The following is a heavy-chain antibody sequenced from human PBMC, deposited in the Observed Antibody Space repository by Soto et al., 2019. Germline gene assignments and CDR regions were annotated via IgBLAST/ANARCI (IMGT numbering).Heavy chain of an antibody. J-gene: IGHJ3*01. D-gene: IGHD2-15*01. CDR1: GFFISSGNY. CDR2: IFHGGNT. CDR3: ARARWYDAFDV. V-gene: IGHV4-38-2*01. Sequence: PSDTLSLTCAVSGFFISSGNYWGWIRKPPGKGLEWIGSIFHGGNTYYNPSLKSRVTISVDMSKNQFSLKLNSVTAADTAVYYCARARWYDAFDVWGQGTVVTVS.